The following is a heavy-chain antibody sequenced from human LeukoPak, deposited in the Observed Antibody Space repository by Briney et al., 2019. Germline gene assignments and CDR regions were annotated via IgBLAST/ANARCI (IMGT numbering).Heavy chain of an antibody. V-gene: IGHV4-59*01. Sequence: SETLSLTCTVSGDSISTYYWSWIRQPPGKGLEWIGYMYYSGSTNYNPSLKSRVTISLDTPKNQFSLRLNSVTATDTAVYYCARGVAGYGPYDYWGQGTLVTVSS. J-gene: IGHJ4*02. CDR3: ARGVAGYGPYDY. D-gene: IGHD5-12*01. CDR2: MYYSGST. CDR1: GDSISTYY.